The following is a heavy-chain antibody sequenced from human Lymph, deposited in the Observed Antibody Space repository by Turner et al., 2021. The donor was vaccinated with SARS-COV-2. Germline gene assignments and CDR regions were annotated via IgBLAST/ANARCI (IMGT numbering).Heavy chain of an antibody. Sequence: QVQLVQSGAAVKKPGASVKASCKVSGYPLTELSRHWVRQAPGKGLEWMGGFDPEDGKTIYAQKCQGRVTMTEDTSTDTAYMELSSLRSEDTAVYYCATDRSSGWPHYYYYTMDVWGQGTTVTVSS. V-gene: IGHV1-24*01. J-gene: IGHJ6*02. CDR3: ATDRSSGWPHYYYYTMDV. CDR2: FDPEDGKT. D-gene: IGHD6-19*01. CDR1: GYPLTELS.